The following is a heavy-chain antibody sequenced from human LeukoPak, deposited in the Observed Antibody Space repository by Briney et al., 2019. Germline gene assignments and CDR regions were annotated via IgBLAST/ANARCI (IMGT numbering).Heavy chain of an antibody. D-gene: IGHD5-18*01. V-gene: IGHV3-21*01. CDR3: ARGAYSFGPDDY. Sequence: GGSLRLSCAASGFAFSTYTMSWVRQAPGKGLEWVSSISGSGSDIHYADSVKGRLTVSRDNAKNSLYLQMNSLSAEDTAVYYCARGAYSFGPDDYWGQGTLVTVSS. CDR2: ISGSGSDI. J-gene: IGHJ4*02. CDR1: GFAFSTYT.